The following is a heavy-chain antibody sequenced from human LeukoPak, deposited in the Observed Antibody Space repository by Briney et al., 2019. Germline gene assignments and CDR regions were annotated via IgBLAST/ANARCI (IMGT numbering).Heavy chain of an antibody. CDR2: ISGSGGST. D-gene: IGHD1-1*01. Sequence: GGSLRLSCAAAGFTFSNYVMTWVRQAPGRGLEWVSSISGSGGSTYYADSVKGRFTISRDNSKNTLYLQMYSLRAEDTAVYYCAKVEGASKASVYWGQGALVTVSS. CDR3: AKVEGASKASVY. J-gene: IGHJ4*02. V-gene: IGHV3-23*01. CDR1: GFTFSNYV.